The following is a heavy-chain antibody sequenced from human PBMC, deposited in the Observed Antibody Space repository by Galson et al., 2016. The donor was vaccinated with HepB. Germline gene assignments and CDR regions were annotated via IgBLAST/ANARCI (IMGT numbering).Heavy chain of an antibody. D-gene: IGHD3-3*02. V-gene: IGHV5-10-1*01. J-gene: IGHJ4*01. Sequence: QSGAEVKKPGESLKIFCKASGYTFTTYWITWVRQVPGKGLEWVGRIDPSDYDTNYNPSFFGQVTISTDRSISTAYLQWSSLKASDSAIYYCARQGRYHFECEGDYSGPGSLVTVSS. CDR3: ARQGRYHFECEGDY. CDR1: GYTFTTYW. CDR2: IDPSDYDT.